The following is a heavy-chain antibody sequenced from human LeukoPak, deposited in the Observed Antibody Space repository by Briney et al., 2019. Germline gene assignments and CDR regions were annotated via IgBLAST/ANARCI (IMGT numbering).Heavy chain of an antibody. CDR1: GGSISSSSYY. CDR3: TKSDGYGLIRT. D-gene: IGHD3-10*01. CDR2: IYYSGST. Sequence: SETLSLTCTVSGGSISSSSYYWGWIRQPPGKGLEWIGSIYYSGSTYYNPSLKSRVTISLDTSKNQFSLKVISMTAADTAAYYCTKSDGYGLIRTCGRGTMVTVSS. J-gene: IGHJ3*01. V-gene: IGHV4-39*07.